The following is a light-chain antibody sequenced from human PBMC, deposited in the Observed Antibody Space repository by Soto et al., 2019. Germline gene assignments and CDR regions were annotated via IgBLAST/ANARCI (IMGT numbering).Light chain of an antibody. CDR3: CSYAGSYTFYV. CDR1: SSDVGGYNY. J-gene: IGLJ1*01. Sequence: QSALTQPRSVSGSPGQSVTISFTGTSSDVGGYNYVSWYQQHPGKAPKLMIYDVSKRPSGVPDRFSGSKSGNTASLTISGLQAEDEADYNCCSYAGSYTFYVFGTGTKLTVL. V-gene: IGLV2-11*01. CDR2: DVS.